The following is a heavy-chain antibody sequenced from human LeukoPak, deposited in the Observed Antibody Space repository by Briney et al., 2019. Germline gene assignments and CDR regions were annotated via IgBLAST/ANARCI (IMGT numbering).Heavy chain of an antibody. J-gene: IGHJ5*02. CDR2: IVVGSGNT. CDR3: AADLPGGAMFDP. CDR1: GFTFSSST. D-gene: IGHD3-16*01. Sequence: SVKVSCKASGFTFSSSTIQWVRQARGQRLEWMGWIVVGSGNTNYAQNFQERVTTTRDMSTSTAYMEVSSLRSEDTAVYYCAADLPGGAMFDPWGQGTLVTVSS. V-gene: IGHV1-58*02.